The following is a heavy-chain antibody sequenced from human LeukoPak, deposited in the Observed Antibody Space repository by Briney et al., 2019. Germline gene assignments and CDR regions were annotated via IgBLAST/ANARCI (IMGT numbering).Heavy chain of an antibody. D-gene: IGHD3-10*01. CDR1: GFTFSSYG. V-gene: IGHV3-33*01. CDR3: ASGSYYMGSFDY. J-gene: IGHJ4*02. Sequence: GGSLRLSCAASGFTFSSYGMHWVRQAPGKGLEWEAVIWYDGSNKYYADSVKGRFTISRDNSKNTLYLQMNSLRAEDTAVYYCASGSYYMGSFDYWGQGTLVTVSS. CDR2: IWYDGSNK.